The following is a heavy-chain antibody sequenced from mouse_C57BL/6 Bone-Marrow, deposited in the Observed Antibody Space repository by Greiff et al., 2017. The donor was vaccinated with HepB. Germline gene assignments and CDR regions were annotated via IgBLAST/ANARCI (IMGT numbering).Heavy chain of an antibody. CDR2: INSDGGST. CDR3: ANWDGLSWFAY. V-gene: IGHV5-2*01. J-gene: IGHJ3*01. Sequence: EVKLMESGGGLVQPGESLKLSCESNEYEFPSHDMSWVRKTPEKRLELVAAINSDGGSTYYPDTMERRFIISRDNTKKTLYLQMSSLRSEDTALYYCANWDGLSWFAYWGQGTLVTVSA. D-gene: IGHD4-1*01. CDR1: EYEFPSHD.